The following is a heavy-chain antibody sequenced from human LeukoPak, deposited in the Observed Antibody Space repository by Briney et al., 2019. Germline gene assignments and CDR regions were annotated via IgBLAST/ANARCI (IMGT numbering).Heavy chain of an antibody. CDR3: AKGGYGDYFDY. CDR2: ISWDGGST. Sequence: GGSLRLSCAASGFTFDDYTMHWVRQAPGKGLEWVSLISWDGGSTYYADSVKDRFTISRDNSKNSLYLQMNSLRTEDTALYYCAKGGYGDYFDYWGQGTLVTVSS. V-gene: IGHV3-43*01. J-gene: IGHJ4*02. CDR1: GFTFDDYT. D-gene: IGHD4-17*01.